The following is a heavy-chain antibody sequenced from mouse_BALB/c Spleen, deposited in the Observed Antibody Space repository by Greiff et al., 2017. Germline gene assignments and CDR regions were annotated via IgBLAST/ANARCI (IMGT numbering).Heavy chain of an antibody. Sequence: EVQGVESGGGLVQPGGSRKLSCAASGFTFSSFGMHWVRQAPEKGLEWVAYISSGSSTIYYADTVKGRFTISRDNPKNTLFLQMTSLRSEDTAMYYCARSSAIYSGYAMDDWGQGTSVTVSS. V-gene: IGHV5-17*02. CDR2: ISSGSSTI. J-gene: IGHJ4*01. CDR3: ARSSAIYSGYAMDD. D-gene: IGHD2-1*01. CDR1: GFTFSSFG.